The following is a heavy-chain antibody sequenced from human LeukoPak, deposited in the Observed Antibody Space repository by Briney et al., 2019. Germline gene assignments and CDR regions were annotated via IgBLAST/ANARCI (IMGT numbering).Heavy chain of an antibody. J-gene: IGHJ4*02. CDR3: ARDRDWNSGFDY. CDR1: GFTFSSYA. Sequence: GGSLRLSCAASGFTFSSYAMSWVRQAPGKGLEWVSSISTSSSYIYYADSVKGRFTISRDNAKNSLNLQMNSLRVEDTAVYYCARDRDWNSGFDYWGQGTLVTVSS. CDR2: ISTSSSYI. D-gene: IGHD1-7*01. V-gene: IGHV3-21*01.